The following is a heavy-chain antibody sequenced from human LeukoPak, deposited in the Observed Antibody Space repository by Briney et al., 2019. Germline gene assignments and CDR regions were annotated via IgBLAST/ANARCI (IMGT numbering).Heavy chain of an antibody. D-gene: IGHD1-26*01. CDR2: IKRDGSEK. Sequence: GGSLRLSCAASGFTFSSYWMSWVRQAPGKGLEWVANIKRDGSEKYYVDSVKGRFTISRDNAKNSLYLQMNSLRAEDTAVYYCARVVQIEGSPSYFDYWGQGTLVTVSS. J-gene: IGHJ4*02. CDR3: ARVVQIEGSPSYFDY. CDR1: GFTFSSYW. V-gene: IGHV3-7*03.